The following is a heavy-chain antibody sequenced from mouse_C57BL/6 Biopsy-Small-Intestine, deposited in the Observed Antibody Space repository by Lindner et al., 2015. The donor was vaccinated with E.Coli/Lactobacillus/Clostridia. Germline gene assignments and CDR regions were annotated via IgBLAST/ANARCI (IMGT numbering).Heavy chain of an antibody. J-gene: IGHJ1*03. V-gene: IGHV10-3*01. CDR3: VRETTVDWYFDV. Sequence: EVQLQEAGGGLVQPKGSLKLSCAASGFTFNTYAMHWVRQAPGKGLEWVARIRSKSSNYATYYADSVKDRFTISRDDSQSMLYLQMNNLKTEDTAMYYCVRETTVDWYFDVWGTGTTVTVSS. D-gene: IGHD1-1*01. CDR2: IRSKSSNYAT. CDR1: GFTFNTYA.